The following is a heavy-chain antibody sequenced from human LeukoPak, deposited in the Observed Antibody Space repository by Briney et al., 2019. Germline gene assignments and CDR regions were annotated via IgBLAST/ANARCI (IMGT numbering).Heavy chain of an antibody. J-gene: IGHJ3*02. Sequence: PGESLKISCKGSGYSFTNYWIGWVRQMPGKGLEWMGIIYPGDSDTRYSPSFQGQVTISADKSISTAYLQWSSLKASDTAMYYCARRGKVYCSGGNCYDDAFDIWGQGTMVTVSS. D-gene: IGHD2-15*01. CDR1: GYSFTNYW. CDR3: ARRGKVYCSGGNCYDDAFDI. CDR2: IYPGDSDT. V-gene: IGHV5-51*01.